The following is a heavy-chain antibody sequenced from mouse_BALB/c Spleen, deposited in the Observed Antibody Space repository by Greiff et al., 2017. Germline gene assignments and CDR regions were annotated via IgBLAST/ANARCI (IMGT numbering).Heavy chain of an antibody. CDR2: ISYSGST. J-gene: IGHJ2*01. V-gene: IGHV3-8*02. D-gene: IGHD2-3*01. CDR3: ATSYDGYYYLDY. CDR1: GDSITSGY. Sequence: EVKLVESGPSLVKPSQTLSLTCSVTGDSITSGYWNWIRKFPGNKLEYMGYISYSGSTYYNPSLKSRISITRDTSKNQYYLQLNSVTTEDTATYYCATSYDGYYYLDYWGQGTTLTVSS.